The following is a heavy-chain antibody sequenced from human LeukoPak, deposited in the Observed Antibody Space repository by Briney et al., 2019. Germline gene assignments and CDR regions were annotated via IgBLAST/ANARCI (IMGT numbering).Heavy chain of an antibody. CDR3: VRLVVTSLLDWFDP. D-gene: IGHD2-21*02. V-gene: IGHV4-4*09. CDR2: IHTRGNT. Sequence: PSETLSLTCTVSSDSISKYYWSWVRQPPGKGLGYIGFIHTRGNTGYNPSLKTRVTISGHTSKNLLSLTLNSLTAAHTAVCNCVRLVVTSLLDWFDPWGQGALVIVSS. J-gene: IGHJ5*02. CDR1: SDSISKYY.